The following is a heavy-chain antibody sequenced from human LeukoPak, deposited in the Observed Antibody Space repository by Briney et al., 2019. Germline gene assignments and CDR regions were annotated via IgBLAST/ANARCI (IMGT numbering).Heavy chain of an antibody. Sequence: GGSLRLSCAASGFTFSSYSTNWVRQAPGKGLEWVSYISSSSSTIYYADSVKGRFTISRDNAKNSLYLQMNSLRDEDTAVYYCARDGTLLDYDFWSGYRADNWFDPWGQGTLVTVSS. CDR1: GFTFSSYS. CDR3: ARDGTLLDYDFWSGYRADNWFDP. CDR2: ISSSSSTI. V-gene: IGHV3-48*02. D-gene: IGHD3-3*01. J-gene: IGHJ5*02.